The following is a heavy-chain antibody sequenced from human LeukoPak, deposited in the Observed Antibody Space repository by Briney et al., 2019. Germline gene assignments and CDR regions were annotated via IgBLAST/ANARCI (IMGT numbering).Heavy chain of an antibody. V-gene: IGHV1-24*01. J-gene: IGHJ3*02. D-gene: IGHD3-22*01. Sequence: ASVKVPCKVSGYTLTELSMHWVRQAPGKGLEWMGGFDPEDGETIYAQKFQGRVTMTEDTSTDTAYMELSSLRSEDTAVYYCATIYDSPSAFDIWGQGTMVTVSS. CDR2: FDPEDGET. CDR3: ATIYDSPSAFDI. CDR1: GYTLTELS.